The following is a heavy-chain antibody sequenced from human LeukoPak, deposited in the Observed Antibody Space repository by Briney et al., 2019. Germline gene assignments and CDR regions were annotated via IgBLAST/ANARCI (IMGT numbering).Heavy chain of an antibody. CDR2: ISGSGGST. CDR3: AKRKSSSGWYYFDY. V-gene: IGHV3-23*01. CDR1: GFTFSSYA. J-gene: IGHJ4*02. D-gene: IGHD6-19*01. Sequence: PGGSLRLSCAASGFTFSSYAMSWVRQAPGKGLEWVSVISGSGGSTYYADSVKGRFTISRDNSKNTLYLQMNSLRAEDTAVYYCAKRKSSSGWYYFDYWGQGTLVTVSS.